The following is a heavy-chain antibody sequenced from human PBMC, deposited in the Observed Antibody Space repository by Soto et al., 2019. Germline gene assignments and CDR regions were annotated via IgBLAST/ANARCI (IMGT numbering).Heavy chain of an antibody. V-gene: IGHV4-30-4*01. CDR3: ARGRGGTQYGAFDY. D-gene: IGHD2-8*01. Sequence: PSETLSLTCTVSGGSISSGDYYWSWIRQPPGKGLEWIGYIYYSGSTYYNPSLKSRVTISVDKSKNQFSLKLSSVTAADTAVYYCARGRGGTQYGAFDYWGQGTLVTVSS. CDR2: IYYSGST. J-gene: IGHJ4*02. CDR1: GGSISSGDYY.